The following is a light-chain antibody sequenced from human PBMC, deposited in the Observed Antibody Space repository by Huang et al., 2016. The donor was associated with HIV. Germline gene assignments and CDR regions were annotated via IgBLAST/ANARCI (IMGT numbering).Light chain of an antibody. V-gene: IGKV2-28*01. CDR2: LGS. CDR1: QSLLHSAGYNY. CDR3: MQALHKLT. Sequence: EIVMTQSPLSLSVTPGEPASISCRSRQSLLHSAGYNYVGWYVQKPGHSPQLLIYLGSYQASGVADRFSGSGSGTDFTLKINRVEADDVGVYYCMQALHKLTFGGGTKVEIK. J-gene: IGKJ4*01.